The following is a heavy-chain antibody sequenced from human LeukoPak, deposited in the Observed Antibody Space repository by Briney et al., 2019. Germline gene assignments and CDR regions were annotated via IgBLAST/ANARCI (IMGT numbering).Heavy chain of an antibody. CDR1: GGSLSGYY. V-gene: IGHV4-34*01. D-gene: IGHD2-2*01. Sequence: SETLSLTCAVYGGSLSGYYWSWIRQPPGKGLEWIGEINHSGSTNYNPSLKSRVTISVDTSKNQFSLKLSSVTAADTAVYYCARVDLPGFDYWAQGTLVTVSS. CDR3: ARVDLPGFDY. CDR2: INHSGST. J-gene: IGHJ4*02.